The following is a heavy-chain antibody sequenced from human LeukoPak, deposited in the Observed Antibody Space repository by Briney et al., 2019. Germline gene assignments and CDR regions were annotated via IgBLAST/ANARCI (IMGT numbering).Heavy chain of an antibody. J-gene: IGHJ4*02. Sequence: ASVKVSCKASGGTLSSYAISWVRQAPGQGLEWMGRIIPILGIANYAQKFQGRVTITADKSTSTAYMELSSLRSEDTAVYYCARAPGRFTIFGGSDYWGQGTLVTVSS. V-gene: IGHV1-69*04. CDR1: GGTLSSYA. D-gene: IGHD3-3*01. CDR2: IIPILGIA. CDR3: ARAPGRFTIFGGSDY.